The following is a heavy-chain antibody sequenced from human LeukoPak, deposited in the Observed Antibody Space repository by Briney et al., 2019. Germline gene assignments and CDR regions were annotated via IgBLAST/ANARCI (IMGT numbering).Heavy chain of an antibody. CDR1: GGSFSGYY. CDR3: ARRIAVAGRPPLRGWFDP. V-gene: IGHV4-34*01. Sequence: SETLSLTCAVYGGSFSGYYWSWIRQPPGRGPEWIGEINHSGSTNYNPSLKSRVTISVDTSKNQFSLKLSSVTAADTAVYYCARRIAVAGRPPLRGWFDPWGQGTLVTVSS. CDR2: INHSGST. J-gene: IGHJ5*02. D-gene: IGHD6-19*01.